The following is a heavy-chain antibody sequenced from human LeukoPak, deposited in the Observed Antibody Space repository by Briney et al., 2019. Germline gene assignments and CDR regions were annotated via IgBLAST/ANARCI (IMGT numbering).Heavy chain of an antibody. J-gene: IGHJ4*02. D-gene: IGHD3-22*01. V-gene: IGHV1-8*01. CDR1: GYTFTSYD. CDR2: MNPNSGNT. CDR3: ARGQHYYDSSGYAQ. Sequence: GASVKVSCKASGYTFTSYDINWVRQATGQGFEWMGWMNPNSGNTGYAQKFQGRVTMTRNTSISTAYMELSSLRSEDTAVYYCARGQHYYDSSGYAQWGQGTLVTVSS.